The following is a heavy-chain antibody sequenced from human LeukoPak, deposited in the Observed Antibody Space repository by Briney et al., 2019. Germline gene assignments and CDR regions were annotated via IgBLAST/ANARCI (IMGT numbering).Heavy chain of an antibody. CDR2: IYYSGST. D-gene: IGHD6-19*01. J-gene: IGHJ6*03. CDR1: GGSISSYY. Sequence: SETLSLTCTVSGGSISSYYWSWIRQPPGKGLEWIGYIYYSGSTNYNPSLKSRVTISVDTSKNQFSLKLSSVTAADTAVYYCARAGGYSSGWYGYDYYMDVWGKGTTVTISS. V-gene: IGHV4-59*01. CDR3: ARAGGYSSGWYGYDYYMDV.